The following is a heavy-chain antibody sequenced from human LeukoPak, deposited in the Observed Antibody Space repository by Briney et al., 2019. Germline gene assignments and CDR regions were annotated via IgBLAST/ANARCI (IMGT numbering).Heavy chain of an antibody. D-gene: IGHD6-13*01. CDR2: ISYDGSNK. J-gene: IGHJ4*01. Sequence: PGRSLRLSCAASGFTFSSYGMHWVRQAPGKGLEWVAVISYDGSNKYYADSVRGRFTISRDNSKNTLYLQMNSLRAEDTAVYYCAKDKQQLVYIDYWGQEPWSPSPQ. CDR1: GFTFSSYG. V-gene: IGHV3-30*18. CDR3: AKDKQQLVYIDY.